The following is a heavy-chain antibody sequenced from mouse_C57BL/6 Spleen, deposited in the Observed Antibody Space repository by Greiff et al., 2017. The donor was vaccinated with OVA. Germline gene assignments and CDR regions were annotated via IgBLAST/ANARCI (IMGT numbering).Heavy chain of an antibody. CDR2: ISSGGSYT. CDR1: GFTFSSYG. CDR3: ARLGDFFDY. J-gene: IGHJ2*01. Sequence: EVQLQESGGDLVKPGGSLKLSCAASGFTFSSYGMSWVRQTPDKRLEWVATISSGGSYTYYPDSVKGRFTISRDNAKNTLYLQMSSLKSEDTAMYYCARLGDFFDYWGQGTTLTVSS. V-gene: IGHV5-6*01.